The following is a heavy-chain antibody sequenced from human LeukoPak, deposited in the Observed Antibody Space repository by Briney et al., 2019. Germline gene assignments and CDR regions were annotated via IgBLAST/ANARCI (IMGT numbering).Heavy chain of an antibody. CDR2: INHSGST. D-gene: IGHD3-10*01. J-gene: IGHJ5*02. CDR3: ARYYYGSGSYSRRWFDP. Sequence: SETLSLTCAVYGGSFSGYYWSWIRQPPGKGLEWIGEINHSGSTNYNPSLKSRVTISVDTSKNQFSLKLSSVTAADTAVYYCARYYYGSGSYSRRWFDPWGQGTLVNVSS. CDR1: GGSFSGYY. V-gene: IGHV4-34*01.